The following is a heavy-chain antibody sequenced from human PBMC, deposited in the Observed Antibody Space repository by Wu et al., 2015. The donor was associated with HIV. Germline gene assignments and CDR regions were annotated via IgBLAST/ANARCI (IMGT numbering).Heavy chain of an antibody. CDR1: GYTFTSYD. Sequence: QVQLVQSGTEVKRPGASLKVSCKASGYTFTSYDINWVRQATGQGLEWMGGVIPVIGTPNFSQKFQGRVTITSDESTATVYMEMSTLRSEDTAVYYCARGLRDILTGYYSAFDYWGQGTLVIISS. D-gene: IGHD3-9*01. J-gene: IGHJ4*02. CDR2: VIPVIGTP. CDR3: ARGLRDILTGYYSAFDY. V-gene: IGHV1-69*01.